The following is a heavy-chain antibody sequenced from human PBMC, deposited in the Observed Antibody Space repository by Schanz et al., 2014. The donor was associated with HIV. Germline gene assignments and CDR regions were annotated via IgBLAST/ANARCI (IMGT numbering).Heavy chain of an antibody. J-gene: IGHJ6*02. CDR3: AREREESIAYYYYGMDV. D-gene: IGHD1-26*01. CDR2: MSYDGINK. V-gene: IGHV3-30*03. Sequence: QVQLVESGGGVVQPGRSLRLSCAASGFTFSSFGMHWVRQAPGKGLEWVAVMSYDGINKHYADSVNGRFTISRDNSKNTLYLQMNSLRAEDTAVYYCAREREESIAYYYYGMDVWGQGTAVTVSS. CDR1: GFTFSSFG.